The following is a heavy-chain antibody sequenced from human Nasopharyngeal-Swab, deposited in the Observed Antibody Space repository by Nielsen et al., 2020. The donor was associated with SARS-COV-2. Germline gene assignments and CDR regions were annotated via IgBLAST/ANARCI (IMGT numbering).Heavy chain of an antibody. D-gene: IGHD5-18*01. Sequence: LSLTCAASGFTFSTYEMHWVRQPTGKGLEWVSAIGTAGDPYYPGSVKGRFTISRDNAKNSLYLQMNSLRAGDTAVYYCARGGYSYGKYYYYYMDVWGKGTTVTVSS. V-gene: IGHV3-13*05. CDR2: IGTAGDP. CDR3: ARGGYSYGKYYYYYMDV. CDR1: GFTFSTYE. J-gene: IGHJ6*03.